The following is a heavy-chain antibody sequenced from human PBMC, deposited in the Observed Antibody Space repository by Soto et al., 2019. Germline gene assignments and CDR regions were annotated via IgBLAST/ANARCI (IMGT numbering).Heavy chain of an antibody. D-gene: IGHD2-2*02. V-gene: IGHV1-69*08. CDR2: IIPMFGIA. J-gene: IGHJ6*02. CDR1: GGTFNRYT. CDR3: SIDSGRSDEVPSAISAVDV. Sequence: QVQLVQSGAEVKKPGSSVKVSCKGSGGTFNRYTITWVRQAPGQGLEWMGRIIPMFGIASYAQNSQGRVTITADKSTRTVYTELPSMTSQDTVVYHSSIDSGRSDEVPSAISAVDVWGQGTTVTVSS.